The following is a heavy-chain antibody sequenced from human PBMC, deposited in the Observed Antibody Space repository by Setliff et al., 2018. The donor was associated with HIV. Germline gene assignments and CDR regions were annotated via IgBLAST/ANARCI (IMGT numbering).Heavy chain of an antibody. V-gene: IGHV3-48*04. J-gene: IGHJ4*02. Sequence: GGSLRLSCAASGFAFSSFSMNWVRQAPGKELEWVSYISFNDITIYYADSVQGRFTISRDNAKNSVYLQMNNLRAEDTAVYFCARSADFQQYYFDNWGQGTLVTVS. CDR2: ISFNDITI. CDR3: ARSADFQQYYFDN. CDR1: GFAFSSFS. D-gene: IGHD6-13*01.